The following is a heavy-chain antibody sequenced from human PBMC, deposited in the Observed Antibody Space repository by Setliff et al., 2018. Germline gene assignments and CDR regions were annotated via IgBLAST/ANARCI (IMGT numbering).Heavy chain of an antibody. Sequence: PSETLSLTCTVSGGSISSSSYYWGWIRQPPGKGLEWLGSIYYSGSTYYNPSLKSRVTISVDTSKNQFSLKLSSVTAADTAVYYCARGKIRITMIVVPTGGAFDIWGQGTMVT. J-gene: IGHJ3*02. V-gene: IGHV4-39*07. D-gene: IGHD3-22*01. CDR1: GGSISSSSYY. CDR2: IYYSGST. CDR3: ARGKIRITMIVVPTGGAFDI.